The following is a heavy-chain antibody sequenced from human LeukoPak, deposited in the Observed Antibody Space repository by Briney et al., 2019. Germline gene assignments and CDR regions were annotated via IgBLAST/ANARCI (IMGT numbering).Heavy chain of an antibody. D-gene: IGHD3-10*01. CDR1: GFTFSDYY. J-gene: IGHJ4*02. CDR2: ISSSGSTI. CDR3: ARLKTAMVRGVITRYFDY. V-gene: IGHV3-11*01. Sequence: GGSLRLSCAASGFTFSDYYMSWIRQAPGKGLEWVSYISSSGSTIYYADSVKGRFTISRDNSKNTLNLQMNSLRAEDTAVYYCARLKTAMVRGVITRYFDYWGQGTLVTVSS.